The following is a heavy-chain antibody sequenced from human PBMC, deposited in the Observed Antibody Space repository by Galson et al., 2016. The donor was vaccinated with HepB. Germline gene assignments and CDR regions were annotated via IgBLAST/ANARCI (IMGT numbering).Heavy chain of an antibody. CDR1: GFIFNSHA. V-gene: IGHV3-23*01. D-gene: IGHD3-10*01. J-gene: IGHJ4*02. CDR2: ISYIGANT. CDR3: CARYGEFLGVFDY. Sequence: SLRLSCAGSGFIFNSHAMSWVRQAPGKGLGLVSAISYIGANTYHADFVKGRFTISRDNSTNTMYLQMNSLGVEDTAVYYWCARYGEFLGVFDYWGQGTLVTVSS.